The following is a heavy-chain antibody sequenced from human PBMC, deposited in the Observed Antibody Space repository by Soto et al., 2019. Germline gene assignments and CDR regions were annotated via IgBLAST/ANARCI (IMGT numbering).Heavy chain of an antibody. J-gene: IGHJ2*01. CDR3: ASLTGCSSTSCYGESYWYFDL. Sequence: QLQLQESGPGLVKPSETLSLTCTVSGGSISSSSYYWGWIRQPPGKGLEWIGSIYYSGSTYYNPSLKSRVTISVDTSKNQFSRKLGSVTAADTAVYYCASLTGCSSTSCYGESYWYFDLWGRGTLVTVSS. V-gene: IGHV4-39*01. D-gene: IGHD2-2*01. CDR1: GGSISSSSYY. CDR2: IYYSGST.